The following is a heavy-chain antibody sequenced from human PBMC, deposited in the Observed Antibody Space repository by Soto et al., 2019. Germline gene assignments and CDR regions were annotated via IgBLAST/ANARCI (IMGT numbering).Heavy chain of an antibody. Sequence: GGSLRLSCAASGFTFSSYGMHWVRQAPGKGLEWVAVISYDGNKKYYADSVKGRFTISRDNSKNTLYLQMNSLRTEDTAVYYCARTYYYDSSGYYYNFYWGQGTLVTVSS. D-gene: IGHD3-22*01. CDR3: ARTYYYDSSGYYYNFY. CDR1: GFTFSSYG. CDR2: ISYDGNKK. V-gene: IGHV3-30*03. J-gene: IGHJ4*02.